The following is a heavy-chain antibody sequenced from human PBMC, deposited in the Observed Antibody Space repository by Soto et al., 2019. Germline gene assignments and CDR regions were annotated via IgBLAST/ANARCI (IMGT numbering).Heavy chain of an antibody. CDR2: ISGSGGST. V-gene: IGHV3-23*01. CDR3: AGLLWNGYDAFDI. J-gene: IGHJ3*02. Sequence: AISGSGGSTYYADSVKGRFTISRDNSKNTLYLQMNSLRAEDTAVYYCAGLLWNGYDAFDIWGQGTMVTVSS. D-gene: IGHD1-1*01.